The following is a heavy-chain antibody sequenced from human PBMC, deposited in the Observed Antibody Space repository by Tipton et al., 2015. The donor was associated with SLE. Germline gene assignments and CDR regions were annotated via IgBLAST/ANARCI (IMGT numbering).Heavy chain of an antibody. CDR1: GGSINSGGHY. CDR3: AREILWAGGWYFDV. J-gene: IGHJ2*01. CDR2: VYSSGST. V-gene: IGHV4-61*02. D-gene: IGHD3-10*01. Sequence: LRLSCTVSGGSINSGGHYRNWIRKPAGKGLEWVGRVYSSGSTDYNASLNSRVTISVDTSKNQFSLKLSSVTAADTAVYFCAREILWAGGWYFDVWGRGALVTVSS.